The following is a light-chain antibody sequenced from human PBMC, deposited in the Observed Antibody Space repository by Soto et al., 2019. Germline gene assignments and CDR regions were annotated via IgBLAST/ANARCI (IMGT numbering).Light chain of an antibody. Sequence: EIVMTQSPATLSVSPGEGATLSCKASQNVYNNLAWYQQRPGQPPRLLIYDASTRATGISARCSGSGYGTDFTLTISSLQSEDFAVYFCQQCRNWPLTFGGGTKVEIK. J-gene: IGKJ4*01. CDR2: DAS. CDR1: QNVYNN. CDR3: QQCRNWPLT. V-gene: IGKV3-15*01.